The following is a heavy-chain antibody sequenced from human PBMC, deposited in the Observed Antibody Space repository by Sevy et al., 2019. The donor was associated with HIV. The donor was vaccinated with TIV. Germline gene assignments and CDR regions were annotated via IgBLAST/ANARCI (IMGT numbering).Heavy chain of an antibody. D-gene: IGHD3-10*01. CDR2: IIPIFGTA. CDR3: ARDYSMVQGVNYGMDV. V-gene: IGHV1-69*13. CDR1: GGTFSSYA. J-gene: IGHJ6*02. Sequence: ASVKVSCKASGGTFSSYAISWVRQAPGQGLEWMGGIIPIFGTANYAQKFQGRVTITADESTSTAYMELSSLRSEDTAVYYCARDYSMVQGVNYGMDVWGQGTTVTVSS.